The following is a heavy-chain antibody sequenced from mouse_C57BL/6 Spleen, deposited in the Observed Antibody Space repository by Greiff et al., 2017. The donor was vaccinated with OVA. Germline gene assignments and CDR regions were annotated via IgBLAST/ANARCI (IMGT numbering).Heavy chain of an antibody. CDR3: ARSGYGNYGRFAY. V-gene: IGHV1-55*01. D-gene: IGHD2-1*01. J-gene: IGHJ3*01. CDR2: IYPGSGST. CDR1: GYTFTSYW. Sequence: VQLQQPGAELVKPGASVKMSCKASGYTFTSYWITWVKQRPGQGLEWIGDIYPGSGSTNYNEKFKSKATLTVDTSSSTAYMQLSSLTSEDSAVYYCARSGYGNYGRFAYWGQGTLVTVSA.